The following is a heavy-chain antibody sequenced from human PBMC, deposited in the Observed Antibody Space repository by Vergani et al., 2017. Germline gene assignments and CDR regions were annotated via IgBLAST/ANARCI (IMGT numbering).Heavy chain of an antibody. Sequence: EVQLLESGGCLVQPGGSLRLSCAASGFTFSSYAMSWVRQAPGKGLEWVSAISGSGGSTYYADSVKGRFTISRDNSKNTLYLQMNSLRAEDTAVYYCAKDNDDFWSGYYPFGYWGQGTLVTVSS. CDR2: ISGSGGST. CDR3: AKDNDDFWSGYYPFGY. CDR1: GFTFSSYA. V-gene: IGHV3-23*01. D-gene: IGHD3-3*01. J-gene: IGHJ4*02.